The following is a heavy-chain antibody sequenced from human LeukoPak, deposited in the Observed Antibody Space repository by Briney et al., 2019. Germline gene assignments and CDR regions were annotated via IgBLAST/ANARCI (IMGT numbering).Heavy chain of an antibody. Sequence: SSETLSLTCAVSGGSISSGGYSWSWIRQPPGKGLEWIGYIYYSGSTYYNPSLKSRVTISVDTSKNQFSLKLSSVTAADTAVYYCARSESYSFWFDPWGQGTLVTVSS. CDR1: GGSISSGGYS. CDR2: IYYSGST. V-gene: IGHV4-30-4*07. J-gene: IGHJ5*02. D-gene: IGHD1-26*01. CDR3: ARSESYSFWFDP.